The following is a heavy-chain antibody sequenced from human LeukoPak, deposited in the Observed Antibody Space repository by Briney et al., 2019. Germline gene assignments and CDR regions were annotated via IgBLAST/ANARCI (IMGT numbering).Heavy chain of an antibody. CDR3: ARGGGSYDFWSGYDY. V-gene: IGHV3-21*01. CDR1: GFHFSSHS. Sequence: VGSLRLSCACSGFHFSSHSMNWVRQTPGDGLEWVYSISSNRSYIYYADAVKGRFTISRDNAKNSLYLQMNSLRAEDTAVYYCARGGGSYDFWSGYDYWGQGTLVTVSS. D-gene: IGHD3-3*01. J-gene: IGHJ4*02. CDR2: ISSNRSYI.